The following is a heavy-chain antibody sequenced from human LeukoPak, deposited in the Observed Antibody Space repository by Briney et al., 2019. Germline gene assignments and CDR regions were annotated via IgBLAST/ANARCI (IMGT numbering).Heavy chain of an antibody. CDR3: ARVPNGGDAFDI. CDR2: ISSSSSYI. D-gene: IGHD3-10*01. Sequence: GGSLTLSCAASGFTFSSYSMNWVRQAPGKGLEWVPSISSSSSYIYYADSVKGRFTISRDNAKNSLYLQMNSLRAEDTAVYCCARVPNGGDAFDIWGQGTMVTVSS. J-gene: IGHJ3*02. V-gene: IGHV3-21*01. CDR1: GFTFSSYS.